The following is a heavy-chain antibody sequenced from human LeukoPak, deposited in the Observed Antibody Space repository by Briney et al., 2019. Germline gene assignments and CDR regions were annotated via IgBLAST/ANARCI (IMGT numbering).Heavy chain of an antibody. D-gene: IGHD3-10*01. CDR2: ISSSGGST. CDR1: GFTFSSSA. CDR3: VKDSRASGRGGDFDY. J-gene: IGHJ4*02. V-gene: IGHV3-64D*09. Sequence: PGGSLRLSCSASGFTFSSSAMHWVRQAPGKGLEYVSAISSSGGSTYYADSVEGRFTISRDNSKNTLSLQMCSLRAEDTAVYYCVKDSRASGRGGDFDYWGQGTLVTVSS.